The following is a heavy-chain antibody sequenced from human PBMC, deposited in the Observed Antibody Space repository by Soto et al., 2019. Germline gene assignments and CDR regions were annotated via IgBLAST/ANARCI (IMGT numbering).Heavy chain of an antibody. CDR3: ARDYKARITIFGVVMDV. Sequence: SETLSLTCTVSGGSISSYYWSWIRQPPGKGLEWIGYIYYSGSTNYNPSLKSRVTISVDTSKNQFSLKLSSVTAADTAVYYCARDYKARITIFGVVMDVWGQGTTVTVSS. J-gene: IGHJ6*02. CDR1: GGSISSYY. V-gene: IGHV4-59*01. D-gene: IGHD3-3*01. CDR2: IYYSGST.